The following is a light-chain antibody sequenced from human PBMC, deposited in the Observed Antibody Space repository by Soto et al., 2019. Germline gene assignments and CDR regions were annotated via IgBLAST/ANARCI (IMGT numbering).Light chain of an antibody. V-gene: IGKV3-20*01. CDR1: QSVRSNY. Sequence: ELVLTQSPGTLSLSPGERATLSCRASQSVRSNYLAWYQQKPGQAPRLLIYGASSRATGIPDRFSGTGSGTDFTLTISRLEPEDFSVYYCQQYGGSPYTFGKGTKLEIK. CDR3: QQYGGSPYT. CDR2: GAS. J-gene: IGKJ2*01.